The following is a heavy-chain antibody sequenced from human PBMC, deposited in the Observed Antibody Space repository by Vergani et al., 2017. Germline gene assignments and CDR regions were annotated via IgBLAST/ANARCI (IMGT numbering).Heavy chain of an antibody. CDR2: INHSGST. CDR3: ARDVDTAMAPPGRYYGMDV. J-gene: IGHJ6*02. V-gene: IGHV4-34*01. Sequence: QVQLQQWGAGLLKPSETLSLTCAVYGGSFSGYYWSWIRQPPGKGLEWIGEINHSGSTNYNPSLKSRVTISVDTSKNQFSLKLSSVTAAETAVYYCARDVDTAMAPPGRYYGMDVWGQGTTVTVSS. D-gene: IGHD5-18*01. CDR1: GGSFSGYY.